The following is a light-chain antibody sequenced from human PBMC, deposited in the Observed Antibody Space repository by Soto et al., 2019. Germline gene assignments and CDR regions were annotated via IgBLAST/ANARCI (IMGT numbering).Light chain of an antibody. Sequence: EIVLTQSPGTLSLSPGERATLSCRATQSVASGYFAWYQQKPGQAPRLLIYGASTRATGIPDRFSGSGSGTDFTLTIIRLEPEDFAVYYCQHYGSSRTFGQGTKVEIK. J-gene: IGKJ1*01. CDR3: QHYGSSRT. CDR1: QSVASGY. V-gene: IGKV3-20*01. CDR2: GAS.